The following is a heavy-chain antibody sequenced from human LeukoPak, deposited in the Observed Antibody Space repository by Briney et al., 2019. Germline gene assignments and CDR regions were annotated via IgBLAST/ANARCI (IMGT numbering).Heavy chain of an antibody. CDR1: GFTFSSYA. CDR2: ISGSGGST. CDR3: APNPLVVVIAQGLY. J-gene: IGHJ4*02. Sequence: GGSLRLSCAASGFTFSSYAMSWVRQAPGKGLEWVSAISGSGGSTYYADSVKGRFTISRDNSKNTLYLQMNSLRAEDTAVYYCAPNPLVVVIAQGLYWGQGTLVTVSS. D-gene: IGHD2-21*01. V-gene: IGHV3-23*01.